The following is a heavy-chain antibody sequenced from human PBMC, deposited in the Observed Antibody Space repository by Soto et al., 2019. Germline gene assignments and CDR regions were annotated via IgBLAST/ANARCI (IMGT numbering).Heavy chain of an antibody. D-gene: IGHD2-21*02. V-gene: IGHV4-59*01. CDR3: TRDGDGRMTTNPYYYSGMDV. J-gene: IGHJ6*02. CDR2: VYYSGGA. CDR1: GGSISGYY. Sequence: SETLSLTCTASGGSISGYYWSWIRQPPGKGLEWIGNVYYSGGAKYNPSVKRRVSISVDTSKNQFSLNLSSVTAADTAVYYCTRDGDGRMTTNPYYYSGMDVWGPGITVTVS.